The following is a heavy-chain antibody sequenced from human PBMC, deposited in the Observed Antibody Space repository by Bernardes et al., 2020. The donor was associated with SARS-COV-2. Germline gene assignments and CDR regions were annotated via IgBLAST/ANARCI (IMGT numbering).Heavy chain of an antibody. CDR1: GFTFSSYS. D-gene: IGHD3-9*01. CDR3: ARDPLRYFDWSIY. Sequence: SLKLSSATSGFTFSSYSMNWVRQPTGKGLEWVSSISSSSSYIYYADSVKGRFTISRDNAKNSLYLQMNSLRAEDTAVYYCARDPLRYFDWSIYWGQGTLVTVSS. V-gene: IGHV3-21*01. CDR2: ISSSSSYI. J-gene: IGHJ4*02.